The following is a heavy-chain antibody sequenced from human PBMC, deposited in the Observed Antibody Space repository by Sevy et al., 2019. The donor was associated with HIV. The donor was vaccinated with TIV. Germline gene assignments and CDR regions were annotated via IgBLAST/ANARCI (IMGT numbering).Heavy chain of an antibody. D-gene: IGHD2-8*02. CDR2: TRHDDSNK. J-gene: IGHJ3*02. V-gene: IGHV3-30*02. CDR3: ARDRKVLLVVYAIPFDALDM. Sequence: GESLKISCAASGFTFSNYGMHWVRQAPGKGLEWVTFTRHDDSNKYYADSVKGRFTISRDNSKNTLYLQLNSLRPEDTAVYYCARDRKVLLVVYAIPFDALDMWGQGTMVTVSS. CDR1: GFTFSNYG.